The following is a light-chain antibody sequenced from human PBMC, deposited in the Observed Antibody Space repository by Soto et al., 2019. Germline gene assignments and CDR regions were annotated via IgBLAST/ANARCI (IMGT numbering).Light chain of an antibody. V-gene: IGKV1-5*03. CDR1: QSLGDW. Sequence: DIKMPQSPSSLVASVGDRVTITCRASQSLGDWLAWYQRKPGEAPKLLIYKASALENGVPSRFSGSGSGTEFTLTITSLQPDDSATYFCQQYHSYLYTFGQGTNL. J-gene: IGKJ2*01. CDR3: QQYHSYLYT. CDR2: KAS.